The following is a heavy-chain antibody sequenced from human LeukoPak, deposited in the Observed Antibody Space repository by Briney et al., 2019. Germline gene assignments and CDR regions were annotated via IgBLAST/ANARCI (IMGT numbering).Heavy chain of an antibody. CDR2: IKQDGSEK. J-gene: IGHJ4*02. CDR1: GFTFSSYW. V-gene: IGHV3-7*01. CDR3: ARPAYYYGSGSFSIYY. Sequence: PGGSLRLSCAASGFTFSSYWMSWVRQAPGKGLEWVANIKQDGSEKYYVDSVKGRFTISRDNAKNSLYLQMNSLRAEDTAVYYCARPAYYYGSGSFSIYYWGQGTLVTVSS. D-gene: IGHD3-10*01.